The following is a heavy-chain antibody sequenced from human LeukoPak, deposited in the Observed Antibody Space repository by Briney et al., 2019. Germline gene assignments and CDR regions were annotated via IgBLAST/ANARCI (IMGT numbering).Heavy chain of an antibody. D-gene: IGHD2-2*01. CDR1: GGSISSGGYS. V-gene: IGHV4-30-2*01. J-gene: IGHJ5*02. CDR3: AGSPLGYCSSTSCYENWLDP. CDR2: IYHSGST. Sequence: SQTLSLTCAVSGGSISSGGYSWSWIRQPPGKGLEWIGYIYHSGSTYYNPSLKSRVTISVDRSKNQFSLKLSSVTAADTAVYYCAGSPLGYCSSTSCYENWLDPWGQGTLVTVSS.